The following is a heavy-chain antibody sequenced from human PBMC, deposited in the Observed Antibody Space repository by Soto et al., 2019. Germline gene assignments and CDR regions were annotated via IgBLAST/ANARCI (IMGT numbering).Heavy chain of an antibody. J-gene: IGHJ6*02. V-gene: IGHV5-51*01. Sequence: GESLKISCKGSGYSFTSYWIGWVRQMPGKGLEWMGIIYPGDSDTRYSPSFQGQVTISADKSISTAYLQWSSLKASDTAMYYCGRSPLGTILGYYYGMDVWGQGTTVTVSS. D-gene: IGHD1-7*01. CDR1: GYSFTSYW. CDR2: IYPGDSDT. CDR3: GRSPLGTILGYYYGMDV.